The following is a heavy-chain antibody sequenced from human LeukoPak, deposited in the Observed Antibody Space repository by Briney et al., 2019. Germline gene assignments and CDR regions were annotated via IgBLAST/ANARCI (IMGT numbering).Heavy chain of an antibody. Sequence: GGSLRLSCAASGFTFSNYAMTWVRQAPGKGLEWVSGISTSGSSTYYAASVKCRFTISRENSKNTLYLQMNRLRADDTAVYYCAKDRRPTYYSDSSGYYFRDAFDIWGQGTMVTVSS. CDR3: AKDRRPTYYSDSSGYYFRDAFDI. D-gene: IGHD3-22*01. CDR2: ISTSGSST. V-gene: IGHV3-23*01. CDR1: GFTFSNYA. J-gene: IGHJ3*02.